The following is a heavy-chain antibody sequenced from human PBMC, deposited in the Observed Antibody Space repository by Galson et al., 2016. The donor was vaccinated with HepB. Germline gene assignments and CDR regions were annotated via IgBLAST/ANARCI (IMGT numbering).Heavy chain of an antibody. D-gene: IGHD3-16*01. CDR1: GFTFYKYA. Sequence: SLRLSCAASGFTFYKYAMSWVRQAPGTGLEWVSVIFSGGYTYYADSVKGRFNTSRDNSKNMVYLQMDGLRVEDTATYYCAKVRDGYDWGAFDIWGQGTMVSVSS. V-gene: IGHV3-23*01. CDR2: IFSGGYT. CDR3: AKVRDGYDWGAFDI. J-gene: IGHJ3*02.